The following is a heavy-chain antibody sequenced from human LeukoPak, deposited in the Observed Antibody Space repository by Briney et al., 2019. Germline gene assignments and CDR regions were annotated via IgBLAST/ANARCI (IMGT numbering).Heavy chain of an antibody. Sequence: GGSLRLSCAASGFTFSSYGMHWVRQAPGKGLEWVSGISGGGDNAHYADSVKGRFTISRDNSENTLYLQMSSLRAEDTAIYFCAKDRNSVGSSYNHWGQGTLVTVSS. CDR1: GFTFSSYG. J-gene: IGHJ5*02. CDR2: ISGGGDNA. D-gene: IGHD6-6*01. CDR3: AKDRNSVGSSYNH. V-gene: IGHV3-23*01.